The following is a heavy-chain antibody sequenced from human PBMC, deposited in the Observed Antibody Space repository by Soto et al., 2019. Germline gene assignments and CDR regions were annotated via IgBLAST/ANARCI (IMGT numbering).Heavy chain of an antibody. CDR2: IYYSGST. CDR1: GGSIISYY. CDR3: ARGPHNDYSNYWGSSYGMDV. Sequence: SETLSLTCTVSGGSIISYYWSLIRHPPVKGLEWIGYIYYSGSTNYNPSLKSRVTISVDTSTSTAYMELRSLRSDDTAMYYCARGPHNDYSNYWGSSYGMDVWGQGTTVTVSS. V-gene: IGHV4-59*01. D-gene: IGHD4-4*01. J-gene: IGHJ6*02.